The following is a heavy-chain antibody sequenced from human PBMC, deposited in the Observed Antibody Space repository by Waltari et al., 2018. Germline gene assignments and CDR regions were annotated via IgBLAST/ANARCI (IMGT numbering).Heavy chain of an antibody. CDR2: IYYSGST. CDR3: ARVSGYYDSSGYGIFDY. D-gene: IGHD3-22*01. CDR1: GGSVSSGSYY. V-gene: IGHV4-61*01. Sequence: QVQLQESGPGLVTPSETLSLTCTVSGGSVSSGSYYWSWIRQPPGKGLEWIGYIYYSGSTNDNPSLKSRVTISVDTSKNQFSLKLSSVTAADTAVYYCARVSGYYDSSGYGIFDYWGQGTLVTVSS. J-gene: IGHJ4*02.